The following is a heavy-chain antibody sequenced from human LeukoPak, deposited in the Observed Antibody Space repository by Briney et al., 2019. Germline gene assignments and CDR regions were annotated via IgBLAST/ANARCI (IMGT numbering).Heavy chain of an antibody. CDR1: GFTVSSNY. J-gene: IGHJ3*02. V-gene: IGHV3-66*01. D-gene: IGHD1-1*01. CDR2: IYSGGST. Sequence: GGSLRLSCAASGFTVSSNYMSWVRQAPGKGLEWVSVIYSGGSTYYADSVKGRFTVSRDNSKNTLYLQMNSLRAEDTAVYYCAKGGGPQLKDAFDIWGQGTVVTVSA. CDR3: AKGGGPQLKDAFDI.